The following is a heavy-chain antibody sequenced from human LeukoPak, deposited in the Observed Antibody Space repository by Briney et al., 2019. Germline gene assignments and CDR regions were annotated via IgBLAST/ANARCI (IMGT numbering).Heavy chain of an antibody. J-gene: IGHJ4*02. Sequence: GGSLRLSCAASGFTFSNAWMSWVRQAPGKGLEWVGRIRSKTDGGTTDYAAPVKGRFTISRDDSKNTLYLQMNSLKTEDTAVYYCTTVFTVTPFFDYWGQGTLVTVSS. D-gene: IGHD4-17*01. CDR1: GFTFSNAW. CDR2: IRSKTDGGTT. CDR3: TTVFTVTPFFDY. V-gene: IGHV3-15*01.